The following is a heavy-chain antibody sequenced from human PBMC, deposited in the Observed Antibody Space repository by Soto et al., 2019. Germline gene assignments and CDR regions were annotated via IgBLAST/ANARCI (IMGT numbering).Heavy chain of an antibody. Sequence: GGSLRLSCAVSGFAIRDYYMSWVRQAPGKGLEWVSVVYLGDSTFYADSVKGRFTISRDNSKNTLYLQMNSLRAEDTAVYYCARGEGSSYDRLYNWFDPWGQGTLVTVSS. J-gene: IGHJ5*02. CDR2: VYLGDST. CDR3: ARGEGSSYDRLYNWFDP. D-gene: IGHD6-13*01. V-gene: IGHV3-53*01. CDR1: GFAIRDYY.